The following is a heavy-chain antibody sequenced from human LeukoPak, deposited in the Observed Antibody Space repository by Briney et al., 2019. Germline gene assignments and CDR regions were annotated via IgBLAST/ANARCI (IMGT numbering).Heavy chain of an antibody. CDR2: ISSSSSYI. D-gene: IGHD2-8*02. CDR1: GFTFSSYS. Sequence: KSGGSLRLSCAASGFTFSSYSMNWVRQAPGKGLEWVSSISSSSSYIYYADSVKGRFTISRDNSKNTLYLQMNSLRAEDTAVYYCAKDPNPYCSFIDYWGQGTLVTVSS. CDR3: AKDPNPYCSFIDY. V-gene: IGHV3-21*01. J-gene: IGHJ4*02.